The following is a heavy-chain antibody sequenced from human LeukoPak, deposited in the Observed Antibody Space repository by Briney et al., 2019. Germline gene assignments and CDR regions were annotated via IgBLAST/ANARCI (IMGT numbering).Heavy chain of an antibody. Sequence: PSETLSLTGTVSGGSISSSRYYWGWIRQPPGKGLEWIGSIYYSGSTYYNPSLKSRVTISVDTSKNQFSLKLSSVTAADTAVYYCARRGYYYELADYWGQGTLVTVSS. CDR2: IYYSGST. CDR3: ARRGYYYELADY. J-gene: IGHJ4*02. V-gene: IGHV4-39*01. D-gene: IGHD3-22*01. CDR1: GGSISSSRYY.